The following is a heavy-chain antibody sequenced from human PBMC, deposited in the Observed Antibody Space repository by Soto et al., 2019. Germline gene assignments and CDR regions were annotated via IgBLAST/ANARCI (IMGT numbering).Heavy chain of an antibody. D-gene: IGHD2-8*01. Sequence: ASVKVSCEASGYTFTSYFMHWVRQAPEHGLEWMGIINPSGGSTNYAQNFQGRVTMTRDTSTSTVYMELSSLRSEDTAVYYCARYVKSTMYSIPSAFDIWGQGTMVTVSS. V-gene: IGHV1-46*01. CDR1: GYTFTSYF. CDR3: ARYVKSTMYSIPSAFDI. J-gene: IGHJ3*02. CDR2: INPSGGST.